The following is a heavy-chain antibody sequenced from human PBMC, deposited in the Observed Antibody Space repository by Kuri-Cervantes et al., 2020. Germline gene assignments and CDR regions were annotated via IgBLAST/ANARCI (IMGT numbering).Heavy chain of an antibody. CDR3: ARDRGVYYYGSGSKVSGYYYIDV. D-gene: IGHD3-10*01. V-gene: IGHV1-18*01. J-gene: IGHJ6*03. CDR1: GYTFTSYG. CDR2: ISAYNGNT. Sequence: ASVKVSCKASGYTFTSYGISWVRQAPGQGLEWMGWISAYNGNTNYAQKLQGRVTMTTDTSTSTAYMELRSLRSEDTAVYYCARDRGVYYYGSGSKVSGYYYIDVWGKGTTVTVSS.